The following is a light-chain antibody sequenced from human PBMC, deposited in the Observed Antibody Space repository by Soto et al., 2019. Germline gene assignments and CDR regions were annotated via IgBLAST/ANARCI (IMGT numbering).Light chain of an antibody. J-gene: IGKJ3*01. V-gene: IGKV3-20*01. Sequence: EIVLTQSPGTLSLSPGERATLSCRASQSVSNSQLAWYQQKPGQAPRLLIKDASNRTTGIPDRFSGSGSGTDFTLTISRLEPEDFAVYYCQQYGNSPFSFGPGTKVDIK. CDR2: DAS. CDR3: QQYGNSPFS. CDR1: QSVSNSQ.